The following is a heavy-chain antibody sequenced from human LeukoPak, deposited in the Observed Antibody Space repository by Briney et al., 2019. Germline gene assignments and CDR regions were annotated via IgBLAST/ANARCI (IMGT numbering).Heavy chain of an antibody. V-gene: IGHV4-59*08. CDR3: ARLRFLEWFVNWFDP. CDR2: IYYSGST. J-gene: IGHJ5*02. Sequence: PSETLSLTCTVSGGFISSYYWSWIRQPPGKGLEWIGYIYYSGSTNYNPSLKSRVTISVDTSKNQFSLKLSSVTAADTAVYYCARLRFLEWFVNWFDPWGQGTLVTVSS. D-gene: IGHD3-3*01. CDR1: GGFISSYY.